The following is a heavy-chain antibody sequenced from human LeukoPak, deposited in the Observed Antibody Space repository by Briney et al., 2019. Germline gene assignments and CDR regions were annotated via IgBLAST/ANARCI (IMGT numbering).Heavy chain of an antibody. Sequence: ASVKVSCKASGGTFSNYAISWVRQAPGQGLEWMGRIIPILGTANHAQKFQGRVTITADKPTTTAYMELSSLGSEDTAVYYCARGAWSGTYYFDDWGQGTLVTVSS. D-gene: IGHD3-3*01. J-gene: IGHJ4*02. CDR3: ARGAWSGTYYFDD. CDR1: GGTFSNYA. V-gene: IGHV1-69*04. CDR2: IIPILGTA.